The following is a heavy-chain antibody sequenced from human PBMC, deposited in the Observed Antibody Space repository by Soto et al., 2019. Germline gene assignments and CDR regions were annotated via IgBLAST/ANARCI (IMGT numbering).Heavy chain of an antibody. V-gene: IGHV4-30-2*01. J-gene: IGHJ5*02. CDR1: GGSISSGGYS. CDR2: IYHSGST. Sequence: PSETLSLTCAVAGGSISSGGYSWSWIRQPPGKGLEWIGYIYHSGSTYYNPSLKSRVTISVDRSKNQFSLKLSSVTAADTAVYYCARVTDYGDYGWFDPWGQGTLVTVSS. CDR3: ARVTDYGDYGWFDP. D-gene: IGHD4-17*01.